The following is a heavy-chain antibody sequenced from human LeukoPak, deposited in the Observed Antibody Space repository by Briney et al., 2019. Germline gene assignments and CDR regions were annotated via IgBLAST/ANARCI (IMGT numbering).Heavy chain of an antibody. V-gene: IGHV3-74*01. CDR3: ARGNYYGMDV. CDR1: GFTFSSYY. CDR2: INSDGSTT. J-gene: IGHJ6*02. Sequence: GGSLRLSCAASGFTFSSYYMHWVRQAPGKGLVWVSRINSDGSTTSYADSVKGRFTISRDNAKSTLYLQMNSLRAEDTAVYYCARGNYYGMDVWGQGTTVTVSS.